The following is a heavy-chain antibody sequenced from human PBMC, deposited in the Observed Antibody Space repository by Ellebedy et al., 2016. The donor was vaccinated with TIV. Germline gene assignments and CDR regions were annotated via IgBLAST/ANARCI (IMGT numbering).Heavy chain of an antibody. J-gene: IGHJ3*02. V-gene: IGHV3-23*01. D-gene: IGHD4-23*01. CDR3: AKSPRDDYGGNSGFDAFDI. CDR1: GFTFSSYA. CDR2: ISGSGGST. Sequence: PGGSLRLSCAASGFTFSSYAMSWVRQAPGKGLEWVSAISGSGGSTYYADSVKGRFTISRDNSKNTLYRQMNSLRAEDTAVYYCAKSPRDDYGGNSGFDAFDIWGQGTMVTVSS.